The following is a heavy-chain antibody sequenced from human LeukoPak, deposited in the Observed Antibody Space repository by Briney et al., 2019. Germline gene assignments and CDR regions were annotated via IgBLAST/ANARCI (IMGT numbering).Heavy chain of an antibody. CDR3: TTAAGYYDSSGYYYLSLKEVGIFDY. V-gene: IGHV3-15*01. CDR1: GFTFSNAW. D-gene: IGHD3-22*01. CDR2: IKSKTDGGTT. J-gene: IGHJ4*02. Sequence: GGSLRLSCAASGFTFSNAWMSWVRQAPGKGLEWVGRIKSKTDGGTTDYAAPVKGRFTISRDDSKNTLYLQMNSLKTEDTAVYYCTTAAGYYDSSGYYYLSLKEVGIFDYWGQGTLVTVSS.